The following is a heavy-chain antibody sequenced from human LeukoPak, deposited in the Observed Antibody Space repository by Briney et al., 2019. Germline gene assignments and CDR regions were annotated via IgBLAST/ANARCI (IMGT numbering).Heavy chain of an antibody. V-gene: IGHV3-7*03. CDR1: GFSFSGYR. D-gene: IGHD2/OR15-2a*01. CDR2: IKEDGSEK. J-gene: IGHJ4*02. Sequence: GGSLRLSCAASGFSFSGYRMTWVRQAPGKGLEWVANIKEDGSEKYYADFVKGRFTISRDNAKNSLDPQMNSLRAEDTAVYYCARRGSTDYWGQGTLVTVSS. CDR3: ARRGSTDY.